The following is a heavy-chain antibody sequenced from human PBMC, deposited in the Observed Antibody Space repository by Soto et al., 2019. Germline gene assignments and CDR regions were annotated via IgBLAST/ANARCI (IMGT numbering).Heavy chain of an antibody. J-gene: IGHJ1*01. V-gene: IGHV2-5*02. CDR2: IYWDDDK. CDR3: AHSGRERWSSSWYPPYFQH. CDR1: GFSLSTSGVG. D-gene: IGHD6-13*01. Sequence: SGPTLVNPTQTLTLTCTFSGFSLSTSGVGVGWIRQPPGKALERLTLIYWDDDKRYSPSLKSRLTITKDTSKNQVVLTMTNMDPVDTATYYCAHSGRERWSSSWYPPYFQHWGQGTLVTVSS.